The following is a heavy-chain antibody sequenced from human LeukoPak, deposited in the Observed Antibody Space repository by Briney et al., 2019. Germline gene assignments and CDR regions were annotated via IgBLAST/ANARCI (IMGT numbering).Heavy chain of an antibody. V-gene: IGHV1-2*02. Sequence: ASVKVSCKASGGTFSSYAISWVRQAPGQGLEWMGWINPNSGGTNYAQKFQGRVTMTRDTSISTAYMELSRLRSDDTAVYYCARAGDIAVAGTGSLYYYYGMDVWGQGTTVTVSS. J-gene: IGHJ6*02. CDR3: ARAGDIAVAGTGSLYYYYGMDV. D-gene: IGHD6-19*01. CDR1: GGTFSSYA. CDR2: INPNSGGT.